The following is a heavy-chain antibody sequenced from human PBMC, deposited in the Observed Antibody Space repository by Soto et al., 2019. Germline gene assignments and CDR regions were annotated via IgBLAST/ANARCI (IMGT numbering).Heavy chain of an antibody. CDR3: ATVTSTLLTGYYNGAFDI. J-gene: IGHJ3*02. Sequence: ASVKVSCKVSGYTLTELSMHWVRQAPGKGLEWMGGFDPEDGETIYAQKFQGRVTMTEDTSTDTAYMELSSLRSEDTAVYYCATVTSTLLTGYYNGAFDIWGQGTMVTVSS. D-gene: IGHD3-9*01. CDR2: FDPEDGET. CDR1: GYTLTELS. V-gene: IGHV1-24*01.